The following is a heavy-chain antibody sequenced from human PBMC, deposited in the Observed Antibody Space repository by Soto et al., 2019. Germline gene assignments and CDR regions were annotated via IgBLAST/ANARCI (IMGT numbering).Heavy chain of an antibody. V-gene: IGHV1-18*01. J-gene: IGHJ2*01. CDR2: ISAYNANT. CDR3: AREVFRYFDL. CDR1: GYTLTRYG. Sequence: QVHLVQSGAEVKKPGASVKVSCKASGYTLTRYGITWVRQAPGQGLEWMGSISAYNANTNYAQKLXGRLSMXXDTSTSTAYMELRSLTSDDTAVYYCAREVFRYFDLWGRGTLVSVSS. D-gene: IGHD1-20*01.